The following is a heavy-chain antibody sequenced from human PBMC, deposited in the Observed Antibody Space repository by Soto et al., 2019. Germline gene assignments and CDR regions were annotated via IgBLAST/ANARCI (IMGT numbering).Heavy chain of an antibody. D-gene: IGHD6-13*01. Sequence: LGESLKISCKGSGYTFTNYWISWVRQMPGKGLEWMGRIDPSDSYTKYSPSFQGHVTMLGDKSITTAYLQWSSLKASDTAIYYCARSQPIAAAGYYYYYGLDVWGQGTTVTVSS. V-gene: IGHV5-10-1*01. CDR1: GYTFTNYW. J-gene: IGHJ6*02. CDR2: IDPSDSYT. CDR3: ARSQPIAAAGYYYYYGLDV.